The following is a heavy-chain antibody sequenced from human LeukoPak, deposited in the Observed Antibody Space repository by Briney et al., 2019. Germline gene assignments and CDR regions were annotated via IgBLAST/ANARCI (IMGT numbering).Heavy chain of an antibody. CDR1: GFTFSNYA. CDR3: ARDKGTGGITLGAVIVKTGMDV. D-gene: IGHD3-16*02. Sequence: PGGSQRLSCAASGFTFSNYAMYGVREAPGRGLEWVADISSDGTIKYYADSVRGRFTISTDNSKNTLYVEINSLRREDTAVYYCARDKGTGGITLGAVIVKTGMDVWGQGTTVTVSS. J-gene: IGHJ6*02. CDR2: ISSDGTIK. V-gene: IGHV3-30*04.